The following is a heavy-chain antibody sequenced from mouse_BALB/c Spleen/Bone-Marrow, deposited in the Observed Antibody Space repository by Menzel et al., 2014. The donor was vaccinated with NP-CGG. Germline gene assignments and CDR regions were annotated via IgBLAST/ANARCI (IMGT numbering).Heavy chain of an antibody. J-gene: IGHJ1*01. D-gene: IGHD1-1*01. CDR1: GFTFSDFY. V-gene: IGHV7-1*02. Sequence: EVKVVESGGGLVQPGGSLRLSCASSGFTFSDFYMEWVRQPPGKRLEWIAASRNKANDYTTEYSASVMGRFIVSRDTSQSILYLQMNALRAEDTAIYYCARDYYGSSYWYFDVWGAGTTVTVSS. CDR2: SRNKANDYTT. CDR3: ARDYYGSSYWYFDV.